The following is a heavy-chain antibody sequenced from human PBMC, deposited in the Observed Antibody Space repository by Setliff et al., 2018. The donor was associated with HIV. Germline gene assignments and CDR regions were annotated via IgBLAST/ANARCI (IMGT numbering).Heavy chain of an antibody. J-gene: IGHJ2*01. CDR2: IYASGST. CDR3: ARAGGGGRWLHLSYWYFDL. V-gene: IGHV4-59*01. CDR1: DDSFSTNY. D-gene: IGHD3-16*01. Sequence: SETLSLTCNVSDDSFSTNYWSWVRQPPGKGLEWIGYIYASGSTNYNPSLKSRVTISVDTSKNQFSLKLSSVTAADTAVYYCARAGGGGRWLHLSYWYFDLWGRGTLVTVSS.